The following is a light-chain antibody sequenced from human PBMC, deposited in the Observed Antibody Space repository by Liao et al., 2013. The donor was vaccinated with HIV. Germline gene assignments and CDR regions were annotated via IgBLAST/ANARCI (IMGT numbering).Light chain of an antibody. J-gene: IGLJ3*02. CDR3: QAWDSSIWV. V-gene: IGLV3-1*01. CDR1: KLGNEY. Sequence: SYDLTQPPSVSVSPGQTASITCSGDKLGNEYASWYQQKPGQSPVLVIYQDTRRPSGIPERFSGSNSGNTATLTISGTQAMDEADYYCQAWDSSIWVFGGGTKLTVL. CDR2: QDT.